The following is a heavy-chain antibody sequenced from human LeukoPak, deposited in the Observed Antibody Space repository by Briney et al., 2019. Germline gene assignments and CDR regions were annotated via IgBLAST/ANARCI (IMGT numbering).Heavy chain of an antibody. CDR3: ARGVWFGESDKPYYFDY. CDR2: IYYSGST. Sequence: SETLSLTCTVSGGSISSGTYYWGWIRQPPGKGLEWIGSIYYSGSTYYNPSLKSRVTISVDTSKNQFSLKLSSVTAADTAVYYCARGVWFGESDKPYYFDYWGQGTLVTVSS. CDR1: GGSISSGTYY. D-gene: IGHD3-10*01. V-gene: IGHV4-39*07. J-gene: IGHJ4*02.